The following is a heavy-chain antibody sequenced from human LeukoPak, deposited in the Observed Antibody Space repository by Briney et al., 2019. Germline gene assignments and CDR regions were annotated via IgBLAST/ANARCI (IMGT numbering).Heavy chain of an antibody. D-gene: IGHD6-19*01. Sequence: PSETLSLTCTVSGGSISSYYWSWIRQPAGKGLEWIGRIYTSGSTNYNPSLKSRVTMSVDTSKNQFSLKLSSVTAADTAVYYCARARTMYSSGWYEDYYYYVDVWGKGTTVTISS. V-gene: IGHV4-4*07. J-gene: IGHJ6*03. CDR2: IYTSGST. CDR1: GGSISSYY. CDR3: ARARTMYSSGWYEDYYYYVDV.